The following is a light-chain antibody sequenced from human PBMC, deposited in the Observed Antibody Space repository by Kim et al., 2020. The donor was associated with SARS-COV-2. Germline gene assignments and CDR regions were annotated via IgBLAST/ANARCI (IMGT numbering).Light chain of an antibody. J-gene: IGLJ2*01. Sequence: QSVPISCTGTSSDVGGSKFVSWYQQRPGKAPKLMIYEVNKRPSGVPDRFSGSKSGNTASLTVSGLQAEDEAHYYCSSYAGSNNFVVFGGGTQLTVL. CDR2: EVN. CDR1: SSDVGGSKF. CDR3: SSYAGSNNFVV. V-gene: IGLV2-8*01.